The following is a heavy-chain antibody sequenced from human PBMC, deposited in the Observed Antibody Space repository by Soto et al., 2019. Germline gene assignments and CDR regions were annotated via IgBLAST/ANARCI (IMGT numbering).Heavy chain of an antibody. CDR2: ISSSGSTI. Sequence: PGGSLRLSCAASGFTFSDYYMSWIRQAPGKGLEWVSYISSSGSTIYYADSVKGRFTISRDNAKNSLYLQMNSLRAEDTAVYYCARDSGDFGELSIKYYYYGMDVWGQGTTVTVSS. V-gene: IGHV3-11*01. CDR1: GFTFSDYY. J-gene: IGHJ6*02. CDR3: ARDSGDFGELSIKYYYYGMDV. D-gene: IGHD3-10*01.